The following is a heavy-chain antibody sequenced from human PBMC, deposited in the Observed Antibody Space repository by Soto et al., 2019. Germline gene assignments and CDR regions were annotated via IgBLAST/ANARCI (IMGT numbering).Heavy chain of an antibody. CDR3: TTASAGYTFGFDV. V-gene: IGHV1-58*02. Sequence: SVKVSCKASGFTFSTSTIQWVRQTRGHRLEWIGWIVVGNGNTNFAQNLRQRVTFSRVQSTSTVYMEVNSLRPDDTAMYYCTTASAGYTFGFDVWGQGSLVTVSS. D-gene: IGHD6-13*01. CDR1: GFTFSTST. CDR2: IVVGNGNT. J-gene: IGHJ4*02.